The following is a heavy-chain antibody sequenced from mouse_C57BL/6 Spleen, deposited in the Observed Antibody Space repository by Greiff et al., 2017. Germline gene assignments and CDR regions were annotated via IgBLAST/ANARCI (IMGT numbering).Heavy chain of an antibody. CDR3: ARGGIDYDYAMDY. CDR2: IDPNSGGT. J-gene: IGHJ4*01. V-gene: IGHV1-72*01. D-gene: IGHD2-4*01. Sequence: QVQLKQPGAELVKPGASVKLSCKASGYTFTSYWMHWVKQRPGRGLEWIGRIDPNSGGTKYNEKFKSKATLTVDKPSSTAYMQLSSLTSEDSAVYYCARGGIDYDYAMDYWGQGTSVTVSS. CDR1: GYTFTSYW.